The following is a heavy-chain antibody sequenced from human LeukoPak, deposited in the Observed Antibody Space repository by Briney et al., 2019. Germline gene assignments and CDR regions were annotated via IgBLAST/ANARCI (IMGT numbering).Heavy chain of an antibody. J-gene: IGHJ6*04. CDR1: GYTLTELS. CDR2: FDPEDGET. Sequence: ASVKVSCKVSGYTLTELSMHWVRQAPGKGLEWMGGFDPEDGETVYAQKFQGRVTMTEDTSTDTAYMELSSLRSEDTAVYYCATRGPLSSSWYSKGLMDVWGKGTTVTISS. D-gene: IGHD6-13*01. CDR3: ATRGPLSSSWYSKGLMDV. V-gene: IGHV1-24*01.